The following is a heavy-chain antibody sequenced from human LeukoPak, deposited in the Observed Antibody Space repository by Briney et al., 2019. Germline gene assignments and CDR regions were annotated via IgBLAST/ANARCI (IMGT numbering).Heavy chain of an antibody. D-gene: IGHD2-2*01. V-gene: IGHV1-46*01. CDR2: INPSGGST. Sequence: ASVKASCKASGYTFTSYYMHWVRQAPGQGLEWMGIINPSGGSTSYAQKFQGRVTMTRDTSTSTVYMELSSLRSEDTAVYYCARGDCSSTSCYASHYYYYYGMDVWGQGTTVTVS. CDR1: GYTFTSYY. CDR3: ARGDCSSTSCYASHYYYYYGMDV. J-gene: IGHJ6*02.